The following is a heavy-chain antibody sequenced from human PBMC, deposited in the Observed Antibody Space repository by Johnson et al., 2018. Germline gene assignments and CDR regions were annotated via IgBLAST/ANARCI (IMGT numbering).Heavy chain of an antibody. CDR2: IKPDGSET. J-gene: IGHJ1*01. Sequence: VQLVESGGGLVQPGGSLRLSCAASGLTFSSYWRSWVRQAPGKGLEWVANIKPDGSETHYVDSGKRRFTISRDSAKRSLYRKMNRLRAEDTAVYYCSNIDTSGGGAYFHYWGQGTLVTVSS. D-gene: IGHD3-22*01. CDR3: SNIDTSGGGAYFHY. CDR1: GLTFSSYW. V-gene: IGHV3-7*01.